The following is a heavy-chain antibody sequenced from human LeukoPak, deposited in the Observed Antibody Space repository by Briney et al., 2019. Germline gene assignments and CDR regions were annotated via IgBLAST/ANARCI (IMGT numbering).Heavy chain of an antibody. CDR2: INQDGSVK. V-gene: IGHV3-7*04. CDR3: ARVGYSGWNLEY. CDR1: GFTFRSYW. D-gene: IGHD5-12*01. J-gene: IGHJ4*02. Sequence: PGGSLRLSCAASGFTFRSYWMSWVRQAPGKGLERVANINQDGSVKYYVDSVKGRFTISRDNAKNSLYVEMNSLRDEDTAVYYCARVGYSGWNLEYWGQGTLVTVSS.